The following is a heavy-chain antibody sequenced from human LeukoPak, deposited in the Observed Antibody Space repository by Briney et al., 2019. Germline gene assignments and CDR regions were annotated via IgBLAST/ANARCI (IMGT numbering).Heavy chain of an antibody. V-gene: IGHV3-23*01. CDR3: AKVGDYDFWSGYPPFDY. CDR1: GFTFSSYA. Sequence: GGSLRLSCAASGFTFSSYAMSWVRQAPGKGLEWVSAISGSGGSTYYADSVKGRFTISRDNSKNTLCLQMNSLRAEDTAVYYCAKVGDYDFWSGYPPFDYWGQGTLVTVSS. J-gene: IGHJ4*02. CDR2: ISGSGGST. D-gene: IGHD3-3*01.